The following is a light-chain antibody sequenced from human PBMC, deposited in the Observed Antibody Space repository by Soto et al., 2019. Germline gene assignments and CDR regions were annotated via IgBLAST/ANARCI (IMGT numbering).Light chain of an antibody. Sequence: EIVLTQSPGTLSLSPGERATLSCRASQSVSRSYLAWYQQKPGQAPRLLIHGASSRATGIPDRISGSGSGTDFTLTISRLEPEDFAVYYCQQYGSSPITFGQGTRLEVK. V-gene: IGKV3-20*01. CDR3: QQYGSSPIT. J-gene: IGKJ5*01. CDR2: GAS. CDR1: QSVSRSY.